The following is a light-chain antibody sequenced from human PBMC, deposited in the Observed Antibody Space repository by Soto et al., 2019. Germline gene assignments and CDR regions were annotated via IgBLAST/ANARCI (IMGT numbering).Light chain of an antibody. V-gene: IGKV1-39*01. CDR3: QQSYSTPT. Sequence: DIQMTQSPSSLSASVGDRVTITCRASQSISNYLNWYQQKPGKAPKLLIYAASSLQSGVPLRFSGSESGTDFTLTISSLQPEDFATYFCQQSYSTPTFGQGTKVEI. CDR2: AAS. J-gene: IGKJ1*01. CDR1: QSISNY.